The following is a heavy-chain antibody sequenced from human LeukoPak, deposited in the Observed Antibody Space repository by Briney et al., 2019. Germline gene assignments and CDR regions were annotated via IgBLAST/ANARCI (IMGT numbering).Heavy chain of an antibody. V-gene: IGHV3-30-3*01. CDR2: ISYDGSNK. CDR1: GFTFSSYA. CDR3: ARDHYYDSSGYYPVTDAFDI. D-gene: IGHD3-22*01. J-gene: IGHJ3*02. Sequence: GGSLRLSRAASGFTFSSYAMHWVRQAPGKGLEWVAVISYDGSNKYYGDSVKGRLTISRDNSKNTLYMQMNSLRTEDTAVYYCARDHYYDSSGYYPVTDAFDIWGQGTMVTVSS.